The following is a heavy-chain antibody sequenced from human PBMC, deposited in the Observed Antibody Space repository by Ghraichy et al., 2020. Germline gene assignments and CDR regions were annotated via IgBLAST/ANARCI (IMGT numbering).Heavy chain of an antibody. D-gene: IGHD3-10*01. Sequence: GESLNISCAASGFTFSSYSMNWVRQAPGKGLEWVSYISSSSSTIYYADSVKGRFTISRDNAKNSLYLQMNSLRDEDTAVYYCARDRNYYGSGSYYNWEGEFDYWGQGTLVTVSS. CDR2: ISSSSSTI. CDR1: GFTFSSYS. J-gene: IGHJ4*02. CDR3: ARDRNYYGSGSYYNWEGEFDY. V-gene: IGHV3-48*02.